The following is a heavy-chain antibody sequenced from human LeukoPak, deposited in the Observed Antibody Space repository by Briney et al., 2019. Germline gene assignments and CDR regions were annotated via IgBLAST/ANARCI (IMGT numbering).Heavy chain of an antibody. J-gene: IGHJ4*02. CDR3: AREFSDYFDY. V-gene: IGHV3-23*01. D-gene: IGHD1-26*01. Sequence: PGGSLRLSCAASGFTFSTFAMIWVRQPPGKGLEWVSSIFPSGGEIHYADSVRGRFTISRDNSKSTLSLQMNSLRAEDTAIYYCAREFSDYFDYWGQGTLVTVSS. CDR1: GFTFSTFA. CDR2: IFPSGGEI.